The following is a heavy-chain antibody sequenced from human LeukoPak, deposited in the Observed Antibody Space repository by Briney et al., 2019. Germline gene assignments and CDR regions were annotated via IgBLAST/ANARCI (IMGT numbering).Heavy chain of an antibody. V-gene: IGHV3-30-3*01. CDR3: ARGSSYDFWSGYYTGGWLDP. Sequence: GGSLRLSCAASGFTFSSYAMHWVRQAPGKGLEWVALISYDGSNKYYADSVKGRLTISRDNSKNTPYLQMNSLRAEDTAVYYCARGSSYDFWSGYYTGGWLDPWGQGTLVTVSS. J-gene: IGHJ5*02. CDR1: GFTFSSYA. CDR2: ISYDGSNK. D-gene: IGHD3-3*01.